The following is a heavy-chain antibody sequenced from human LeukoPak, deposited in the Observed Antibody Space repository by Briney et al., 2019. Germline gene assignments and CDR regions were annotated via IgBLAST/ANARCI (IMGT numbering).Heavy chain of an antibody. CDR2: IYYSGTT. CDR3: ARRYCSSTSCLYFDY. D-gene: IGHD2-2*01. J-gene: IGHJ4*02. Sequence: PSETLSLTCTVSGGSISSSSYYWGWLRQPPGKGLEWIGSIYYSGTTYYDPSLKSRVSISVDTSKNQFSLKLSSVTAADRAVYYCARRYCSSTSCLYFDYWGQGALVTVSS. CDR1: GGSISSSSYY. V-gene: IGHV4-39*01.